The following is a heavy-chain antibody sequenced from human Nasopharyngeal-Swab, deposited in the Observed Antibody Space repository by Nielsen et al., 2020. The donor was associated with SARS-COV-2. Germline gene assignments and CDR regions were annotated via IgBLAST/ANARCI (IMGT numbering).Heavy chain of an antibody. V-gene: IGHV1-3*01. Sequence: ASVKVSCKASGYTFTSYAMHWVRQAPGQRLEWMGWINAGNGNTKYSQKFQGRVTITRDTSASTAYMELSSLRSEDTAVYYCASDRAKVGAWDYWGQGTLVTVSS. CDR3: ASDRAKVGAWDY. J-gene: IGHJ4*02. D-gene: IGHD1-26*01. CDR1: GYTFTSYA. CDR2: INAGNGNT.